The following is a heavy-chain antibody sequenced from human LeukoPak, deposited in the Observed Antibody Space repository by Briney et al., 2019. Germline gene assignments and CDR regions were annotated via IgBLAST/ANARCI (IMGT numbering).Heavy chain of an antibody. CDR3: ARDGPYYGSGAFDY. CDR1: GFTVSSNY. V-gene: IGHV3-66*01. CDR2: LYGGGST. J-gene: IGHJ4*02. Sequence: GGSLRLSCAAYGFTVSSNYMSWVRQAPGKGLDWVSVLYGGGSTYYADSVQGRFTISRDNSKNTLYLQMNSLRVEDTAVYYCARDGPYYGSGAFDYWGQGTLVTVSS. D-gene: IGHD3-10*01.